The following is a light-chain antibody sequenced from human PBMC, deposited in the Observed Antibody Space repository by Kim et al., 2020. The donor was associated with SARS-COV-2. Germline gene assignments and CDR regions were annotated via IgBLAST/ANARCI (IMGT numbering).Light chain of an antibody. CDR1: QTFSSW. Sequence: SASVGDRVTITCRASQTFSSWLAWYQQKPGKPPKLLIYKASSLESGVPSRFSGSGSGTEFTLTISSLQPDDFATYYCQQYNIYWTFGQGTKVDIK. CDR3: QQYNIYWT. CDR2: KAS. V-gene: IGKV1-5*03. J-gene: IGKJ1*01.